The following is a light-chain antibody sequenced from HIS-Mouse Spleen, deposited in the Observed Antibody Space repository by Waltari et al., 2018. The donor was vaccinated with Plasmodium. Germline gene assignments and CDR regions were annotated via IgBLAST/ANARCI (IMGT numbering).Light chain of an antibody. CDR3: QQYNNWSFT. CDR2: GAA. CDR1: QSVSSN. Sequence: EIVMTQSPANLSVSPGERATLSCRASQSVSSNLAWYQQQPGQAPRLLIYGAATRATGIPARFSGSGSGTEFTLTISSLQSEDFAVYYCQQYNNWSFTFGPGTKVDIK. V-gene: IGKV3-15*01. J-gene: IGKJ3*01.